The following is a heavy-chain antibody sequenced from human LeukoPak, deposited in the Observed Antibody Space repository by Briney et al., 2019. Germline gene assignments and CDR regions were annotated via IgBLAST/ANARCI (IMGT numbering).Heavy chain of an antibody. CDR2: MNPNSGNT. Sequence: VASVKVSCKASGYTFTSYDINWVRQATGQGLEWMGWMNPNSGNTGYAQKFQGRVTMTRNTSISTAYMELSSLRSEDTAVYYCARQALDSGYDLDAFDIWGQGTMVTVSS. CDR1: GYTFTSYD. J-gene: IGHJ3*02. CDR3: ARQALDSGYDLDAFDI. V-gene: IGHV1-8*01. D-gene: IGHD5-12*01.